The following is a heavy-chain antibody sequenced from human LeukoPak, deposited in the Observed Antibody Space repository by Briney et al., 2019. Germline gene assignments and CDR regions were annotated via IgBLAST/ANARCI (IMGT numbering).Heavy chain of an antibody. CDR1: GYTFTSYD. J-gene: IGHJ4*02. Sequence: ASVKVSCKASGYTFTSYDINWVRQATGQGLEWMGWMNPNSGNTGYAQKVQGRVTMTRNTSISTAYMELSRLRSDDTAVYYCASPKDRTIGTRPLDYWGQGTLVTVSS. CDR2: MNPNSGNT. V-gene: IGHV1-8*01. D-gene: IGHD6-6*01. CDR3: ASPKDRTIGTRPLDY.